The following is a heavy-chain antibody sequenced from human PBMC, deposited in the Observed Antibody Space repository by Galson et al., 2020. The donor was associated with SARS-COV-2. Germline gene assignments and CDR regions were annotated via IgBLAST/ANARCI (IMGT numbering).Heavy chain of an antibody. J-gene: IGHJ6*03. CDR3: ARDTWSIKQWLKSPHYMAV. D-gene: IGHD6-19*01. CDR2: IFYDGSDK. Sequence: GESLKISCAASGFTFSNHAIHWVRQAPGKGLEWVAQIFYDGSDKYYGDSVKGRFTISRDSSKNMVYLQMNNLKVDDTAVYYCARDTWSIKQWLKSPHYMAVWGKGTTVTISS. CDR1: GFTFSNHA. V-gene: IGHV3-33*01.